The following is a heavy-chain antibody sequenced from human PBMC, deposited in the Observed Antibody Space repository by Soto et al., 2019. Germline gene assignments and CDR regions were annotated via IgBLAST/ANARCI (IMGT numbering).Heavy chain of an antibody. Sequence: QVQLVQSGAEVKKPGSSVKVSCKASVGTFSSYTISWVRQAPGQGLEWMGRIIPILGIANYAQKFQGRVKIHVNKSTSTAYMEVSSLRYEDTAVYYGASTGAARWWHYQPLPYFDYWGHGTLVTVSS. D-gene: IGHD2-15*01. CDR3: ASTGAARWWHYQPLPYFDY. CDR1: VGTFSSYT. V-gene: IGHV1-69*02. CDR2: IIPILGIA. J-gene: IGHJ4*01.